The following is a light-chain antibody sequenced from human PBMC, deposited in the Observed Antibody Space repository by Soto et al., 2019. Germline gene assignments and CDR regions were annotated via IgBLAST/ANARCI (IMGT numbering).Light chain of an antibody. Sequence: DIVMTQSPDSLAVSLGERATINCKSSQSILYNSNDKNYLAWYQQKPGQSPQLMIYLGSNRSSGVPDRFSGSGSGTDFTLKISRVEAEDVGVYYCMQALQTPRTFGGGTKVDIK. CDR1: QSILYNSNDKNY. V-gene: IGKV2-28*01. CDR2: LGS. J-gene: IGKJ4*01. CDR3: MQALQTPRT.